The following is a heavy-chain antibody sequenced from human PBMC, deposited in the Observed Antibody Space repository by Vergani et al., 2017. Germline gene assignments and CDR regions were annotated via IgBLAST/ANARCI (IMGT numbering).Heavy chain of an antibody. CDR2: VSTGTKSQ. V-gene: IGHV3-48*01. CDR1: GFDFSSYI. Sequence: QLVESGGGWVQPGGSLRLSCVVSGFDFSSYIMNWVRQAPGKGLEWVSFVSTGTKSQSYAESVKGRFTISRDSAKNSLYLQMDSLRAENTAVYYCAREYSSTSGRAFDFWGQGTKVSVSS. D-gene: IGHD2-2*01. CDR3: AREYSSTSGRAFDF. J-gene: IGHJ3*01.